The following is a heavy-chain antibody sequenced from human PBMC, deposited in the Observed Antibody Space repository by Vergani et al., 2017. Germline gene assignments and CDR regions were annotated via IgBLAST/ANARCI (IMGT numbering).Heavy chain of an antibody. CDR2: MDYSGST. V-gene: IGHV4-39*01. J-gene: IGHJ4*02. CDR3: ASKRGACRAAYCHSYDF. D-gene: IGHD2-15*01. Sequence: QVQLQESGPGLVKPSETLSLTCTVSGDSVISTDYHWGWIRQPPGKGLEWIGSMDYSGSTSYNPSLEGRISKSFETPKNQFSLRLTSVTAADTAVYYCASKRGACRAAYCHSYDFWGPGTLVGVSS. CDR1: GDSVISTDYH.